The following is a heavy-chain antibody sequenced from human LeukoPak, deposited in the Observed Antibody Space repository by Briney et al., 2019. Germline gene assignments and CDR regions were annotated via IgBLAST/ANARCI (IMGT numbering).Heavy chain of an antibody. CDR1: GGSFSGYY. J-gene: IGHJ5*02. CDR3: ARDGAVPGTSRYFAP. CDR2: INHSGST. Sequence: SETLSLTCAVYGGSFSGYYWSWIRQPPGKGLEWIGEINHSGSTNYNPSLKSRVTISVDTSKNQFSLKLSSVTAADTAVYYCARDGAVPGTSRYFAPGGKGTLVTVSS. D-gene: IGHD6-19*01. V-gene: IGHV4-34*01.